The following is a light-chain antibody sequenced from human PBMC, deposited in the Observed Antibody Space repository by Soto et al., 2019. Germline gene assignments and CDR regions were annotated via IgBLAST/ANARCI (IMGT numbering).Light chain of an antibody. CDR3: QQSYSTPRT. CDR2: AAS. Sequence: DIQMTQSPSSLSASVGDRVTITCRASQRISSYLNWYQQKPGKAPKFLIYAASSLQSGVPSRFSGSGSGTDFTLTISSLQPEDFATYYCQQSYSTPRTFGQGTRLEIK. CDR1: QRISSY. J-gene: IGKJ5*01. V-gene: IGKV1-39*01.